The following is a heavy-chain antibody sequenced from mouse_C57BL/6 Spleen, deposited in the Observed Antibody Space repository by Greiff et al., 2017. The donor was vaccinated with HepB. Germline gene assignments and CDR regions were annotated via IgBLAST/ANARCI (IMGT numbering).Heavy chain of an antibody. Sequence: EVKVVESGGGLVQPGGSLSLSCAASGFTFTDYYMSWVRQPPGKALEWLGFIRNKANGYTTEYSASVKGRFTISRDNSQSILYLQMNALRAEDSATYYCASLNYYGSRYYAMDYWGQGTSVTVSS. D-gene: IGHD1-1*01. CDR1: GFTFTDYY. CDR3: ASLNYYGSRYYAMDY. CDR2: IRNKANGYTT. J-gene: IGHJ4*01. V-gene: IGHV7-3*01.